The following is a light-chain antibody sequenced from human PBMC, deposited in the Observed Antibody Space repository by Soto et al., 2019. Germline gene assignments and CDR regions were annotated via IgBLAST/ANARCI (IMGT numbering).Light chain of an antibody. CDR1: QSVSSSY. J-gene: IGKJ5*01. CDR3: QQYGSSPPIT. V-gene: IGKV3-20*01. CDR2: GAS. Sequence: EIVLPQSPGTLSLSPGEIATLSCRASQSVSSSYLAWYQQKPGQAPRLLIYGASSRATGIPDRFSGSGSGTDFTLTISRLEPEDFAVYYCQQYGSSPPITFGQGTRLEI.